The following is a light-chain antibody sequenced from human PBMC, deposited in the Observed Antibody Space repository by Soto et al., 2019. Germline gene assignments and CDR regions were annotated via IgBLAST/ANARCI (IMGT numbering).Light chain of an antibody. CDR2: GAS. CDR3: QQYGSSPTT. V-gene: IGKV3-20*01. CDR1: QSVSSSY. Sequence: EIVFTQSPATLSLSPGERAPPSCRASQSVSSSYLAWYQQKPGQAPRFLIYGASSRATGIPDRFSGSGSGTDFTLTISRLEPEDFAVYYCQQYGSSPTTFGQGTKV. J-gene: IGKJ1*01.